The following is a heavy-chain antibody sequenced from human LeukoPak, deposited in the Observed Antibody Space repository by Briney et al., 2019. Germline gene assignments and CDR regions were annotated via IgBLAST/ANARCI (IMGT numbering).Heavy chain of an antibody. CDR3: AKVGQQWLIPEED. Sequence: GGSLRLSCAASGFTFSGYAMNWVRQAPGKGLKCVSTIDNVGITTSYADSVKGRFTISRDNAKNTLYLQMNSLTAEDTAVYYCAKVGQQWLIPEEDWGQGTLVTVSS. CDR2: IDNVGITT. V-gene: IGHV3-23*05. CDR1: GFTFSGYA. D-gene: IGHD6-19*01. J-gene: IGHJ4*02.